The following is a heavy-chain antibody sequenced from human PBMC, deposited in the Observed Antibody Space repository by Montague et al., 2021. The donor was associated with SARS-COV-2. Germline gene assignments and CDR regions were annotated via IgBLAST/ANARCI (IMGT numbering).Heavy chain of an antibody. D-gene: IGHD6-13*01. J-gene: IGHJ5*02. Sequence: SETLSLTCAVYGGSFSGYYWSWIRQPPGKGLEWIGEINHSGSTNYNPSLKSRVTISVDTSKNQFSLKLSSVTAADTAVYYCARGPQYSSSWYGTWNWFDPWGQGTLVTVSS. CDR3: ARGPQYSSSWYGTWNWFDP. V-gene: IGHV4-34*01. CDR2: INHSGST. CDR1: GGSFSGYY.